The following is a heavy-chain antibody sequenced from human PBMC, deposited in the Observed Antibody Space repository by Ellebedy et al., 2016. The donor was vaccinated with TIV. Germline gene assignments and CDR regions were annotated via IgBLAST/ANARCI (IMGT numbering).Heavy chain of an antibody. Sequence: PGGSLRLSCAASGFTFSSYSMNWVRQAPGKGLEWVSSITSSSSYRFYADSVKGRFTISRDNAKTSLYLQMNSLRAEDTAVYYCARDLGELLPALNFDYWGQGSLVTVSS. CDR1: GFTFSSYS. V-gene: IGHV3-21*01. CDR3: ARDLGELLPALNFDY. CDR2: ITSSSSYR. J-gene: IGHJ4*02. D-gene: IGHD1-26*01.